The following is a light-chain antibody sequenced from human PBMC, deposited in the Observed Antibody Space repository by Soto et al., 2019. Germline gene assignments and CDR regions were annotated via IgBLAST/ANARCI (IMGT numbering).Light chain of an antibody. V-gene: IGLV2-14*01. Sequence: QSVLTQPASVSGSPGQSITISCTGTSSDVGGYNFVSWYQQYPGTAPKVVIYEVNNRPSGVSDRFSGSKSGNTASLTISGLQAEDEADYYCSSYTTSSTLVFGTGTKVTVL. CDR1: SSDVGGYNF. J-gene: IGLJ1*01. CDR3: SSYTTSSTLV. CDR2: EVN.